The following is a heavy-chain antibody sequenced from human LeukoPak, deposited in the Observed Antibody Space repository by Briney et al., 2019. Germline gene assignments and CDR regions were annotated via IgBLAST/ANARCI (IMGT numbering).Heavy chain of an antibody. CDR3: ARDGSQDPNSGSYYAADY. Sequence: ASVKVSCKASGYTFTGYYMHWVRQAPGQGLEWMGWINPNSGGTNYAQKFQGRVTMTRDTSISTAYMELSSLRSEDTAVYYCARDGSQDPNSGSYYAADYWGQGTLVTVSS. CDR2: INPNSGGT. J-gene: IGHJ4*02. V-gene: IGHV1-2*02. D-gene: IGHD1-26*01. CDR1: GYTFTGYY.